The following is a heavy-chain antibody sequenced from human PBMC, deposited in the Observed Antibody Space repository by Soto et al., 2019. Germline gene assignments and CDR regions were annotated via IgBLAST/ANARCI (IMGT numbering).Heavy chain of an antibody. CDR1: GGTFSSYT. Sequence: SVKVSCKASGGTFSSYTISWVRQAPGQGLEWIGRIIPILGIANYAQKFQGRVTITADKSTSTAYMELSSLRSEDTAVYYCARGRGYSGYDEGYYYGMDVWGQGTTVTVSS. V-gene: IGHV1-69*02. D-gene: IGHD5-12*01. J-gene: IGHJ6*02. CDR3: ARGRGYSGYDEGYYYGMDV. CDR2: IIPILGIA.